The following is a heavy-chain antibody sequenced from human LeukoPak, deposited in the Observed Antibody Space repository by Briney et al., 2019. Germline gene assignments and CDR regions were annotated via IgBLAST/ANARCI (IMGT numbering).Heavy chain of an antibody. Sequence: ASVKVSCKASGYTFTSYGISWVRQAPGQGLEWMGWISAYNGNTNYAQKLQGRVTMTTDTSTSIAYMELRSLRSDDTAVYYCARDTMVRGVIDLYYFDYWGQGTLVTVSS. V-gene: IGHV1-18*04. CDR1: GYTFTSYG. CDR3: ARDTMVRGVIDLYYFDY. J-gene: IGHJ4*02. CDR2: ISAYNGNT. D-gene: IGHD3-10*01.